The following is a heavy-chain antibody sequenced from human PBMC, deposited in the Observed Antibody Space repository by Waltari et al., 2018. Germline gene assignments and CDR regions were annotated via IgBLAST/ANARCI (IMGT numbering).Heavy chain of an antibody. CDR2: IWYDGSNK. CDR3: ARDPYYGSGKYYYGMDV. D-gene: IGHD3-10*01. CDR1: GFTFSNYG. J-gene: IGHJ6*02. V-gene: IGHV3-33*01. Sequence: QVQLVESGGGVVQPGRSLRLSCAASGFTFSNYGMHWVRQAPGKGLEWVAGIWYDGSNKYYGDSVEGRLTISRDKSKNTLYLQMNSLRVEDTAVYYCARDPYYGSGKYYYGMDVWGQGP.